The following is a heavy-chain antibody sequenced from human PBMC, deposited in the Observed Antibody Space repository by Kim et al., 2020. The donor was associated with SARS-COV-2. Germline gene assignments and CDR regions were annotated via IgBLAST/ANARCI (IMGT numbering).Heavy chain of an antibody. V-gene: IGHV3-11*01. J-gene: IGHJ6*02. CDR1: GFTFRDYY. CDR3: ASGFKVGEYYYYGMDV. Sequence: GGSLRLSCAASGFTFRDYYMSWIRQAPGKGLEWVSYISSSGSTIYYADSVKGRITISRDNANNSLYLQMNSLRAEDTAVCYCASGFKVGEYYYYGMDVWGQGTTVTVSS. CDR2: ISSSGSTI. D-gene: IGHD3-16*01.